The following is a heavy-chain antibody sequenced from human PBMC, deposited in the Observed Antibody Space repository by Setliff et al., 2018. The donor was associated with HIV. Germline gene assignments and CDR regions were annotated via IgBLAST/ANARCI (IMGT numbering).Heavy chain of an antibody. D-gene: IGHD2-15*01. CDR2: VNHKGVA. CDR1: GGAFSGYY. Sequence: SETLSLTCAVYGGAFSGYYWTWIRQSPGRGLEWIGEVNHKGVANYSPSLMRRATISVDTSKNQFSLKLSSVTAADTAVYYCARDVFYCSGGSCRLDAFDIWGQGTMVTVSS. J-gene: IGHJ3*02. CDR3: ARDVFYCSGGSCRLDAFDI. V-gene: IGHV4-34*01.